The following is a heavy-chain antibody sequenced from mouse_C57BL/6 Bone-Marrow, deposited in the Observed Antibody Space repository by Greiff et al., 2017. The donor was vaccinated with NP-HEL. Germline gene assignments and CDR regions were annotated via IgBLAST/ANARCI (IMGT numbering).Heavy chain of an antibody. J-gene: IGHJ3*01. Sequence: VQLQQPGAELVKPGASVKMSCKASGYTFTSYWITWVKQRPGQGLEWIGDIYPGSGSTNYNEKFKSKATLTVDTSSSAAYMQLRSLTSEDSAVYYCARGLYGNYLPWFAYWGQGTLVTVSA. CDR3: ARGLYGNYLPWFAY. D-gene: IGHD2-1*01. CDR2: IYPGSGST. CDR1: GYTFTSYW. V-gene: IGHV1-55*01.